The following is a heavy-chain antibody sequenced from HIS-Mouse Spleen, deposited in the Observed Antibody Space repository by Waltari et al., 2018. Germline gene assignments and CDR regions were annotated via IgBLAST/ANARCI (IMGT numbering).Heavy chain of an antibody. D-gene: IGHD6-13*01. CDR2: ISYDGSNK. J-gene: IGHJ4*02. CDR1: GFTFSSYA. V-gene: IGHV3-30*04. Sequence: QVQLVESGGGVVQPGRSLRLSCAASGFTFSSYAMHWVRRAPGKGLGWVAVISYDGSNKYYADSVKGRFTISRDNSKNTLYLQMNSLRAEDTAVYYCARDSYSSSWYFDYWGQGTLVTVSS. CDR3: ARDSYSSSWYFDY.